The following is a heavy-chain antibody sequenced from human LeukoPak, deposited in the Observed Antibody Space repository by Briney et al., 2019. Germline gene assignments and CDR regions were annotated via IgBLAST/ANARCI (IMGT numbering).Heavy chain of an antibody. Sequence: GGSLRLSCAASGFTFSSYCMHWVRQAPGKGLVWVSRINTNGTSTIYADSAKGRFTISRDNAKNTPYLQMNSLRAEDTAVSYSARPPYSSGSFALWGRGPLVTVSS. CDR1: GFTFSSYC. J-gene: IGHJ2*01. V-gene: IGHV3-74*01. CDR3: ARPPYSSGSFAL. D-gene: IGHD6-19*01. CDR2: INTNGTST.